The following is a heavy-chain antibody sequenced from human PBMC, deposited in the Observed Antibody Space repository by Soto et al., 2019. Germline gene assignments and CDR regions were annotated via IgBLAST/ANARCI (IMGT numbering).Heavy chain of an antibody. CDR2: VWSDGINQ. Sequence: PVASLTHSFQTTGFTFSSHGPHGVRQARGQGLDWVEVVWSDGINQQFADSVRGRFTISRDNSKNTLSLQMNSLRAEDMAVYYCARESTYRSDSGSGRTDSNYMDVWGKGT. J-gene: IGHJ6*03. CDR1: GFTFSSHG. D-gene: IGHD3-10*01. V-gene: IGHV3-33*08. CDR3: ARESTYRSDSGSGRTDSNYMDV.